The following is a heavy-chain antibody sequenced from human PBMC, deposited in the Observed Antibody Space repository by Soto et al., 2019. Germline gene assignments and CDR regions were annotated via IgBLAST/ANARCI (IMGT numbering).Heavy chain of an antibody. CDR1: GYTFTSYD. CDR2: MNPNSGNT. J-gene: IGHJ6*02. Sequence: QVQLVQSGAEVKKPGASVKVSCKASGYTFTSYDINWVRQATGQGLAWMGWMNPNSGNTGYAQKFQGRVTMTRNTSISTAYMELSSLRSEDTAVYYCARVLDYYYYCGMDVWGQGSTVTVSS. V-gene: IGHV1-8*01. CDR3: ARVLDYYYYCGMDV.